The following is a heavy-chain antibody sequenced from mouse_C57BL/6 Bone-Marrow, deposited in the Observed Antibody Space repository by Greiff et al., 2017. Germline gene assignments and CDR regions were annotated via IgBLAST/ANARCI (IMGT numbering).Heavy chain of an antibody. D-gene: IGHD2-4*01. CDR3: TTLYDYDGGY. J-gene: IGHJ4*01. V-gene: IGHV14-4*01. CDR1: GFNIKDDY. CDR2: IEPENGDT. Sequence: EVQRVESGAELVRPGASVKLSCTASGFNIKDDYMHWVKQRPVQGLEWIGWIEPENGDTEYASKFQGKATITADTSSNTAYLQLSSLTSEDTAVYYCTTLYDYDGGYWGQGTSVTVSS.